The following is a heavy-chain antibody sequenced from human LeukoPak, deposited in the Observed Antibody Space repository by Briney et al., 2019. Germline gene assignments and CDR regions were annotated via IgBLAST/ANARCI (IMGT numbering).Heavy chain of an antibody. D-gene: IGHD4-11*01. Sequence: ASVTVSCKASGYTFTSYGISLVRQAPGQGLEWMGWISAYNGNTNYAQKLQGRVTMTTDTSTSTAYMELRSLRSDDTAVYYCARDDYSTKTFDYWGQGTLVTVSS. CDR2: ISAYNGNT. CDR3: ARDDYSTKTFDY. CDR1: GYTFTSYG. J-gene: IGHJ4*02. V-gene: IGHV1-18*01.